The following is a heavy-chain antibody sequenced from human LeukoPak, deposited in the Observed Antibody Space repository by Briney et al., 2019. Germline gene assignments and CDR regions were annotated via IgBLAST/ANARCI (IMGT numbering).Heavy chain of an antibody. CDR2: ISSDGRDK. CDR3: AAGYSSTWYYYFDY. V-gene: IGHV3-30*04. D-gene: IGHD6-13*01. Sequence: GGSLRLSCAASGFTFSGYAMHWVRQAPGKGLEWVAVISSDGRDKHHADSVKGRFTISRDNSKNTLYLQMNSLRAEDTAVYYCAAGYSSTWYYYFDYWGQGTLVTVSS. J-gene: IGHJ4*02. CDR1: GFTFSGYA.